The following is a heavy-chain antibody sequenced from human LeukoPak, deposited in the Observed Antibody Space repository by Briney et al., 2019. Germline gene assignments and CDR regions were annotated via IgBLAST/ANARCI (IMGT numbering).Heavy chain of an antibody. D-gene: IGHD3-10*01. CDR3: APTLWFGELGFY. CDR1: GYTLTELS. V-gene: IGHV1-24*01. J-gene: IGHJ4*02. Sequence: ASVKVSCKVSGYTLTELSMHWVRQAPGKGLEWMGGFDPEDGETIYAQKFQGRVTMTEDTSTDTAYMELSSLRSEDTAVYYCAPTLWFGELGFYWGQGTLVTVSS. CDR2: FDPEDGET.